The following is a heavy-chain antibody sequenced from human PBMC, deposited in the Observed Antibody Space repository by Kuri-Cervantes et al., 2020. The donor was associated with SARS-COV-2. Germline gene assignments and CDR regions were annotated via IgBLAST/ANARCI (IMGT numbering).Heavy chain of an antibody. J-gene: IGHJ6*02. Sequence: AESLSLTCTLSGGSISSSSSYWGWIRQPPGKGLEWIGSSYYSGSTYYNPSLKSRVTISVDTSKNQFSLKLSSVTAADTAVYYCARRVPPWYDFWSGYYGMDVWGQGTTVTVSS. CDR2: SYYSGST. CDR3: ARRVPPWYDFWSGYYGMDV. CDR1: GGSISSSSSY. V-gene: IGHV4-39*01. D-gene: IGHD3-3*01.